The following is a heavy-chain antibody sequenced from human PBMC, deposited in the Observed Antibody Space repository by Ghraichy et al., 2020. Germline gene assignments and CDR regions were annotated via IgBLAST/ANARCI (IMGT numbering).Heavy chain of an antibody. CDR2: INPNSGGT. CDR1: GYTFTGYY. CDR3: ARSYYDSSGYYP. V-gene: IGHV1-2*06. D-gene: IGHD3-22*01. Sequence: SVKVSCKASGYTFTGYYMHWVRQAPGQGLEWMGRINPNSGGTNYAQKFQGRVTMTRDTSISTAYMELSRLRSDDTAVYYCARSYYDSSGYYPWGQGTLVTVSS. J-gene: IGHJ5*02.